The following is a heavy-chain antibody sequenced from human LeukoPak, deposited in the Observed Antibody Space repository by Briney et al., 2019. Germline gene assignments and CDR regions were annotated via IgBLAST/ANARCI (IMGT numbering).Heavy chain of an antibody. J-gene: IGHJ4*02. CDR2: ISTSGSYL. Sequence: GGSLRLSCAASGFTFSSYTINWVRQAPGKGLEWVSSISTSGSYLYYADSVKGRFTISRDNAKSSLYLQMNSLRAEDTAVYYCARDRTGGEDYYFDYWGQGTLVTVSS. CDR3: ARDRTGGEDYYFDY. D-gene: IGHD2-8*02. V-gene: IGHV3-21*01. CDR1: GFTFSSYT.